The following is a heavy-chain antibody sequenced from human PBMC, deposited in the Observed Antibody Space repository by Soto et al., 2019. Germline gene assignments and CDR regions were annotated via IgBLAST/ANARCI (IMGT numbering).Heavy chain of an antibody. J-gene: IGHJ6*02. CDR1: GGSFSGYY. Sequence: SETLSLTCAVYGGSFSGYYWSWIRQPPGKGLEWIGEINHSGSTNYNPSLKSRVTISVDTSKNQFSLKLRSVTAADTAVYYCAREGGYDFWSGYYYYGMDVWGQGTKVTVSS. D-gene: IGHD3-3*01. V-gene: IGHV4-34*01. CDR2: INHSGST. CDR3: AREGGYDFWSGYYYYGMDV.